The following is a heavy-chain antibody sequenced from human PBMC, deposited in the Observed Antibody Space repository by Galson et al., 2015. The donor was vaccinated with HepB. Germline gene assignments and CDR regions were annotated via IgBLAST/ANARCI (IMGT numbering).Heavy chain of an antibody. CDR1: GFSFSDYS. CDR2: ISGGSVTI. J-gene: IGHJ4*02. D-gene: IGHD1-26*01. CDR3: ARVLSGSYYEGDY. V-gene: IGHV3-48*01. Sequence: SLRLSCAASGFSFSDYSMKWVRQAPGKGLEWISYISGGSVTIYYADSVKGRFTVSRDNAKNSLYLQMNSLRGEDTAVYYCARVLSGSYYEGDYWGQGTLVTVSS.